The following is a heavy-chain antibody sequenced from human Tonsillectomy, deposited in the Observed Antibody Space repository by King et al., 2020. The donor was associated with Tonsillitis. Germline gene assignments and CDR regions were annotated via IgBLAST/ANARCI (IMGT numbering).Heavy chain of an antibody. CDR2: IYGGGSP. CDR3: ARDFYSSGLFDF. J-gene: IGHJ4*02. CDR1: GFTVSSND. D-gene: IGHD3-22*01. V-gene: IGHV3-53*01. Sequence: VQLVESGGGLIQPGGSLRLSCAASGFTVSSNDMNWVRPAPGKGLELVSGIYGGGSPYYAVSVKGRFPISRDNSKNTLYLQLNSLRAEDTAVYYCARDFYSSGLFDFWGRGTLVTVSS.